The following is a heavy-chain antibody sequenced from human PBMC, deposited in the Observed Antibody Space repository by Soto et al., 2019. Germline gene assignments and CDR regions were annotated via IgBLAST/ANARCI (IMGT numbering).Heavy chain of an antibody. J-gene: IGHJ6*02. Sequence: QVQLVQSGAEVKKPGSSVKVSWKASGGPFSSYTISWVRQAPGQGLEWMGRIIPILGIANYAQKFQGRVTITADKSTSTAYMELSSLRSEDTAVYYCARVLGIAAAGTLYYGMDVWGQGTTVTVSS. CDR1: GGPFSSYT. V-gene: IGHV1-69*02. CDR3: ARVLGIAAAGTLYYGMDV. D-gene: IGHD6-13*01. CDR2: IIPILGIA.